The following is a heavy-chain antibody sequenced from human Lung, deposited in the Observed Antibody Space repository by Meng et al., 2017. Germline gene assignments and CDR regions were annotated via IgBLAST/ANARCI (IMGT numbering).Heavy chain of an antibody. CDR3: AKLLVTAILGLDY. V-gene: IGHV3-23*04. D-gene: IGHD2-21*02. CDR2: ISGSGGST. Sequence: GELGESGGGLVQPGGSLRLFCAASGFTFSSYAMSWVRQAPGKGLEWVSAISGSGGSTYYADSVKGRFTISRDNSKNTLYLQMNSLRAEDTAVYYCAKLLVTAILGLDYWGQGTLVTVSS. J-gene: IGHJ4*02. CDR1: GFTFSSYA.